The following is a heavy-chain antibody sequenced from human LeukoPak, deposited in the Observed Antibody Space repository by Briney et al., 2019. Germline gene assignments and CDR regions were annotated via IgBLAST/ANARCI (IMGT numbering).Heavy chain of an antibody. CDR1: GFTFSSSE. CDR3: AELGITMIGGV. V-gene: IGHV3-48*03. D-gene: IGHD3-10*02. Sequence: GGSLRLSCVASGFTFSSSEMSWVRQAPGKGLEWVSYISSSGSTIYYADSVKGRFTISRDNAKNSLYLQMNSLRAEDTAVYYCAELGITMIGGVWGKGTTVTISS. CDR2: ISSSGSTI. J-gene: IGHJ6*04.